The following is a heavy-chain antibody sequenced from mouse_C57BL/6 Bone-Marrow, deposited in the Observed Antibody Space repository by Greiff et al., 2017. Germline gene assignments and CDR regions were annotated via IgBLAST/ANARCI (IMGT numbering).Heavy chain of an antibody. V-gene: IGHV1-82*01. CDR3: ARCGPAY. CDR1: GYAFSSSW. CDR2: ICPGDGDT. Sequence: QVQLLQSGPGLVKPGASVKISCKASGYAFSSSWMNWVKQTPGKGLEWIGRICPGDGDTNYTGKVKGRATLTADKSSSTAYLQLSSLTSEYSAVYFCARCGPAYWGQGTLLTVSA. J-gene: IGHJ3*01.